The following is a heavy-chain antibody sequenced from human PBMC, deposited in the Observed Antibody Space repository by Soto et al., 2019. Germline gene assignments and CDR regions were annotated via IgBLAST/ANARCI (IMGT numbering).Heavy chain of an antibody. Sequence: SETLSLTCTVSGVSISSSFWSWIRQPAGKGLEYIGRIYSSGSTNQNPSLKSRLTMSVDTSKNQFSLRLSSATAADTAVYYCARDRIALAGFDYWGHGTLVTVSS. J-gene: IGHJ4*01. V-gene: IGHV4-4*07. CDR2: IYSSGST. CDR3: ARDRIALAGFDY. D-gene: IGHD6-19*01. CDR1: GVSISSSF.